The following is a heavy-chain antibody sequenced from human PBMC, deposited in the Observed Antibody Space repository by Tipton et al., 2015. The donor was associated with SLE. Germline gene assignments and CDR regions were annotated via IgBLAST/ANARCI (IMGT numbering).Heavy chain of an antibody. V-gene: IGHV4-34*01. D-gene: IGHD6-19*01. CDR3: ARGPEQWMVNPHYFDY. CDR2: INHRGST. J-gene: IGHJ4*02. CDR1: GGSFSGYY. Sequence: TLSLTCAVYGGSFSGYYWSWIRQPPGKGLEWIGEINHRGSTNYNPSLKSRVTISVDTSKNQFSLKLSSVAAADTAVYYCARGPEQWMVNPHYFDYWGQGTLVTVSS.